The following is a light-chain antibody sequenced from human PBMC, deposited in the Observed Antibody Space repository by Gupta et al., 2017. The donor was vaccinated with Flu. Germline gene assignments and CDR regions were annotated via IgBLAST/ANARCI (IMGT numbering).Light chain of an antibody. V-gene: IGKV2-30*01. J-gene: IGKJ2*01. CDR1: QSLVYSDGNTY. Sequence: ISSRSSQSLVYSDGNTYLSWFHQRTGQSPRRLIYQVSNRDSGVPDRFSGSGSGTDFTLKISRVEAEDAGVYYCMQATHWPTFGQGTKLEIK. CDR3: MQATHWPT. CDR2: QVS.